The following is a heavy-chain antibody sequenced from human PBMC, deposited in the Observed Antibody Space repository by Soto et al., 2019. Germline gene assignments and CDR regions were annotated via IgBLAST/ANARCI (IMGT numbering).Heavy chain of an antibody. CDR2: MQHTGNT. Sequence: PSETLSLTCAVSGASIRSYHWSWIRQPAGKGLEWIGRMQHTGNTNYNPSLKSRVTMSVDTSKNQISLKMTSVTAADTAVYFCAKDVPSRRWFDPWGQGILVTVSS. CDR1: GASIRSYH. CDR3: AKDVPSRRWFDP. D-gene: IGHD3-16*01. V-gene: IGHV4-4*07. J-gene: IGHJ5*02.